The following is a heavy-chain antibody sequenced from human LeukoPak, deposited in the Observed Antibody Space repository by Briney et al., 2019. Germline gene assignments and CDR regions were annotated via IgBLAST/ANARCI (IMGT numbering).Heavy chain of an antibody. Sequence: ASVKVSCKASGYTFTSYDINWVRQATGQGVEWMGWMNPNSGNTGYAQKFQGRVTMTRNTSISTAYMELSSLRSEDTAVYYCARVDYYGSGSYLREYYYYGMDVWGQGTTVTVSS. CDR1: GYTFTSYD. CDR3: ARVDYYGSGSYLREYYYYGMDV. CDR2: MNPNSGNT. V-gene: IGHV1-8*01. J-gene: IGHJ6*02. D-gene: IGHD3-10*01.